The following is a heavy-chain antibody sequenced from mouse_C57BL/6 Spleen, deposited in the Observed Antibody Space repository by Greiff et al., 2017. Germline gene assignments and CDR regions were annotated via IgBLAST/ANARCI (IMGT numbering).Heavy chain of an antibody. CDR2: IYPSDSET. D-gene: IGHD2-5*01. CDR3: ARGPFYSNYWYFDV. CDR1: GYTFTSYW. J-gene: IGHJ1*03. Sequence: VQLQQPGAELVRPGSSVKLSCKASGYTFTSYWMDWVKQRPGQGLEWIGNIYPSDSETHYNQKFKDKATLTVDKSSSTAYMQLSSLTSEDSAVYYCARGPFYSNYWYFDVWGTGTTVTVSS. V-gene: IGHV1-61*01.